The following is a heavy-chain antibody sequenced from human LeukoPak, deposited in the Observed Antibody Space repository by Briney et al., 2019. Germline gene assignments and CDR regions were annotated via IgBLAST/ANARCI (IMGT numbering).Heavy chain of an antibody. CDR3: ARVPAYYYDSSGSYYFDY. CDR2: IYTSGST. D-gene: IGHD3-22*01. Sequence: SETLSLTCAVSGGSISSGSYYWSWIRQPAGKGLEWVGRIYTSGSTNYNPSLKSRVTISVDTSKNQFSLKMSSVTAADTAVYYCARVPAYYYDSSGSYYFDYWGQGTLVTVSS. J-gene: IGHJ4*02. CDR1: GGSISSGSYY. V-gene: IGHV4-61*02.